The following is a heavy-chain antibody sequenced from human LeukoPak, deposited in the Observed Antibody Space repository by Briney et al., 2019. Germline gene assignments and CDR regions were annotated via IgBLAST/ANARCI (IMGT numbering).Heavy chain of an antibody. CDR1: GGPMSISSYY. Sequence: SDTLSLTCTLWGGPMSISSYYWAWIRQPRGKGLECIVNIYISGSTTYNTSPTSRVTISVETSKNRFSLKLSSGTAADTAVYYCARSITMALFDYWGEGTLVTASS. J-gene: IGHJ4*02. CDR3: ARSITMALFDY. D-gene: IGHD3-10*01. CDR2: IYISGST. V-gene: IGHV4-39*01.